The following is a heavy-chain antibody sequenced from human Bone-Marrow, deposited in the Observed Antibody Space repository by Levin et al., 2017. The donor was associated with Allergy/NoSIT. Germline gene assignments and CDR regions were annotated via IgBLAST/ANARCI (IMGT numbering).Heavy chain of an antibody. CDR1: GGPVNSGSYY. CDR3: TRDRGSSGWFES. D-gene: IGHD3-22*01. CDR2: VYYSGTT. J-gene: IGHJ5*01. V-gene: IGHV4-61*01. Sequence: SETLSLTCTVSGGPVNSGSYYWSWIRQPPGKGLEWIGSVYYSGTTNYSPSLKRRASITIDTSKNQFSLTLSSLTAADTAVYYCTRDRGSSGWFESWGQGTLVTVSS.